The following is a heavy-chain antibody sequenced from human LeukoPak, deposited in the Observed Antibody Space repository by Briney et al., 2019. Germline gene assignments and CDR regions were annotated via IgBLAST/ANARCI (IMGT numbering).Heavy chain of an antibody. CDR3: ARDGNYYDTPKPGY. CDR2: INHSGST. V-gene: IGHV4-34*01. D-gene: IGHD3-22*01. Sequence: PSETLSLTCAVYGGSFSGYYWSWIRQPPGKGLEWIGEINHSGSTNYNPSLKSRVTISVDTSKNQFSLKLSSDDTAVYYCARDGNYYDTPKPGYWGQGTLVTVSS. J-gene: IGHJ4*02. CDR1: GGSFSGYY.